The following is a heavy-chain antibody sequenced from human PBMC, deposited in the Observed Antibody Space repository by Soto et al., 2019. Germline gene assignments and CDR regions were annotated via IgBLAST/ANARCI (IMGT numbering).Heavy chain of an antibody. J-gene: IGHJ4*02. CDR3: ARADFGVVPAATYIDH. D-gene: IGHD6-25*01. V-gene: IGHV1-18*01. Sequence: QVQLVQSGAEVKKPGASVKVSCKASGYTFTSFVISWVRQAPGQGLEWMGWISASNGDTNSAQKFQGRLTMATDTSTNTAYMELRSLRSDDTAVYSCARADFGVVPAATYIDHWGQGTRVYVSS. CDR1: GYTFTSFV. CDR2: ISASNGDT.